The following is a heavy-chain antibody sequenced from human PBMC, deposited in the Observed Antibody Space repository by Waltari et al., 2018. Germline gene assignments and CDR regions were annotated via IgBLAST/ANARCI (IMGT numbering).Heavy chain of an antibody. CDR1: GGSFTAYL. D-gene: IGHD1-26*01. V-gene: IGHV4-34*01. CDR2: IKTSGST. CDR3: ARGVGSPHYFYGMDV. J-gene: IGHJ6*02. Sequence: QVQLQQWGAGLLKPSETLSLTCAVYGGSFTAYLWSWIRQSPGKGLEWVGEIKTSGSTNYNPSLKSRVTISVDTSKNQFSLKLSSMTAADTAVYYCARGVGSPHYFYGMDVWGQGTTVTVSS.